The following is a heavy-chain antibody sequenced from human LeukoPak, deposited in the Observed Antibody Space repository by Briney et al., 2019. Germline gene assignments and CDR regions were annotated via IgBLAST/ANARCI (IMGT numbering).Heavy chain of an antibody. CDR1: GFTFSTYW. Sequence: GGFLRLSCAASGFTFSTYWMTWVRQAPGKGLEWVAVISYDGSNKYYADSVKGRFTISRDNSKNTLYLQMNSLRAEDTAVYYCARDQFSVAAVYWGQGTLVTVSS. J-gene: IGHJ4*02. CDR3: ARDQFSVAAVY. CDR2: ISYDGSNK. V-gene: IGHV3-30-3*01. D-gene: IGHD6-13*01.